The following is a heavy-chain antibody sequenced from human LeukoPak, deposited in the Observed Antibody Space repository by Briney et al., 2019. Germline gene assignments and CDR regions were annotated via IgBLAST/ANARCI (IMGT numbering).Heavy chain of an antibody. CDR2: IYYSGST. V-gene: IGHV4-59*01. D-gene: IGHD6-13*01. CDR1: GDYISSYS. Sequence: NPSETLSLTCTVSGDYISSYSWSWIRQPPGKGLEWIGYIYYSGSTNYNPSLKSLVTISVDTSKNLFSLKLSSVTAADRAVYYCARSRPHHVGSSVDYWGQGTLVTVSS. CDR3: ARSRPHHVGSSVDY. J-gene: IGHJ4*02.